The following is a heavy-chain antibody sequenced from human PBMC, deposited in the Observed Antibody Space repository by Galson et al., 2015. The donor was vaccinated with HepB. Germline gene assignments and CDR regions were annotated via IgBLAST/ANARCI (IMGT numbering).Heavy chain of an antibody. CDR2: ITTGGNTM. Sequence: SLRLSCAASGFTFSDFYMTWIRQAPGKGLEWVSYITTGGNTMSYADSVKGRSTISRDNAKNSLYLQMNSLRAEDTAVYYCARDFRYCSVTNCLTLPDAFDIWGRGTTVTVSS. J-gene: IGHJ3*02. CDR1: GFTFSDFY. V-gene: IGHV3-11*01. CDR3: ARDFRYCSVTNCLTLPDAFDI. D-gene: IGHD2-2*01.